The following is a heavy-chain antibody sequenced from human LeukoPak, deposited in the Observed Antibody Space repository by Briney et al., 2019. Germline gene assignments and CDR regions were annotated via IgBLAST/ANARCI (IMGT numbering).Heavy chain of an antibody. V-gene: IGHV3-23*01. CDR1: GFTFSSYA. CDR2: ISGSGGST. J-gene: IGHJ4*02. Sequence: GGSLRLSCAASGFTFSSYAMSWVRQAPGKGLEWVSAISGSGGSTYYADSVKGRFTISRDNSKNTLYLQMNSLRAEDTAVYYCAKDLAGIVVVILGYWGQGTLVTVSS. D-gene: IGHD3-22*01. CDR3: AKDLAGIVVVILGY.